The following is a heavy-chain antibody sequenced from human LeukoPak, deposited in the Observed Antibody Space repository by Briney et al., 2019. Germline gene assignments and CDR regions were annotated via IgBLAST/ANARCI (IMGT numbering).Heavy chain of an antibody. V-gene: IGHV1-69*13. Sequence: SVKVSCKASGGTFSSYAISWVRQAPGQGLEWMGGIIPIFGTANYAQKFQGRVTITADESTSTAYMELSSLRSEDTAVYYCARDEWAGQLDTNDAFDIWGQGTMVTVSS. D-gene: IGHD6-13*01. CDR2: IIPIFGTA. J-gene: IGHJ3*02. CDR3: ARDEWAGQLDTNDAFDI. CDR1: GGTFSSYA.